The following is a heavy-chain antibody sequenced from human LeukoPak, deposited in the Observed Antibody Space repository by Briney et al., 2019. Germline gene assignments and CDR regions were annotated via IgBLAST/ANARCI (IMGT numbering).Heavy chain of an antibody. CDR3: ARGVTARGFYYYMDV. CDR1: GGTFSSYA. J-gene: IGHJ6*03. D-gene: IGHD2-21*02. CDR2: IIPIFGTA. Sequence: SVKVSCKASGGTFSSYAISWVRQAPGQGLEWMGGIIPIFGTANYAQKFQGRVTITADKSTSTAYMELSSLRSDDTAVYYCARGVTARGFYYYMDVWGKGTTVTISS. V-gene: IGHV1-69*06.